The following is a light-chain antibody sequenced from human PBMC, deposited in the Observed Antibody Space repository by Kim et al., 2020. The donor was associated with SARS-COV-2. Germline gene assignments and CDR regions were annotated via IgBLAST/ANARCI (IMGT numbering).Light chain of an antibody. V-gene: IGKV1-5*03. CDR2: KAS. Sequence: ASVGDRVSITCRARQSISSWLAWYQQKPGKAPKLLIHKASTLEGAVPSRFSGSESGTEFTLTISSLQPDDFATYYCQQYQIYPWTFGHGTKVDIK. J-gene: IGKJ1*01. CDR3: QQYQIYPWT. CDR1: QSISSW.